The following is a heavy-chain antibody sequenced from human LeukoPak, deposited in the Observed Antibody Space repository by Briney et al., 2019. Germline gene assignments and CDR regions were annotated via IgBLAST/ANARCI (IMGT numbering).Heavy chain of an antibody. D-gene: IGHD3-10*01. Sequence: PEGSLRLSCAASGFTFSSYAMSWVRQAPGKGLEWVGFIRSKAYGGTTEYAASVKGRFTISRDDSKSIAYLQMNSLKTEDTAVYYCTRGRGVLDYWGQGTLVTVSS. V-gene: IGHV3-49*04. CDR1: GFTFSSYA. J-gene: IGHJ4*02. CDR2: IRSKAYGGTT. CDR3: TRGRGVLDY.